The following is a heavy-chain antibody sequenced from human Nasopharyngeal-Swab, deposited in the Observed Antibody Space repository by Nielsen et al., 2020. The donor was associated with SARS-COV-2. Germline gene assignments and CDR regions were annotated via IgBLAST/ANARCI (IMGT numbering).Heavy chain of an antibody. V-gene: IGHV3-13*01. CDR3: ARERTDCSGGSCYSYGMDV. D-gene: IGHD2-15*01. CDR2: IGTAGDT. Sequence: GKSLKISCAASGFTFSSYDMHWVRQATGKGLEWVSAIGTAGDTYYPGSVKGRFTISRENAKNSLYLQMNSLRAGDTAVYYCARERTDCSGGSCYSYGMDVWGQGTTVTVSS. CDR1: GFTFSSYD. J-gene: IGHJ6*02.